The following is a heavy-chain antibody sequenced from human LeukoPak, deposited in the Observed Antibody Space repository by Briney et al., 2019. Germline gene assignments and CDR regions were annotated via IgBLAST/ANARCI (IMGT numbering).Heavy chain of an antibody. CDR2: FDPEDGET. Sequence: ASVKVSCKVSGYTLTELSMHWVRQAPGKGLEWMGGFDPEDGETIYAQKFQGRVTMTEDTPTDTAYMELSSLRSEDTAVYYCATSLSEDIVATITNWGQGTLVTVSS. CDR1: GYTLTELS. J-gene: IGHJ4*02. CDR3: ATSLSEDIVATITN. V-gene: IGHV1-24*01. D-gene: IGHD5-12*01.